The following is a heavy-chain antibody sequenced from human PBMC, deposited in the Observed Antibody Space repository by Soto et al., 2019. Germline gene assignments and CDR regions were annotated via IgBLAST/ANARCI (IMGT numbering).Heavy chain of an antibody. CDR3: ARSPDYYANWFDP. D-gene: IGHD3-10*01. CDR1: GFTVSSNY. J-gene: IGHJ5*02. CDR2: IYSGGST. V-gene: IGHV3-53*01. Sequence: GGSLRLSCAASGFTVSSNYMSWVRQAPGKGLEWVSVIYSGGSTYYADSVKGRFTISRDNSKNTLYLQMNSLRAEDTAVYYCARSPDYYANWFDPWGQGTLVTVSS.